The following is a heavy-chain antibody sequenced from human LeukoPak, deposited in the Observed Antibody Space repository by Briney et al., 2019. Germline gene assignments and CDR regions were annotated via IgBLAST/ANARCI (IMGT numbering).Heavy chain of an antibody. V-gene: IGHV5-51*01. J-gene: IGHJ4*02. CDR2: IYPDDSET. CDR3: ARRTGFFDY. CDR1: GYSFINYR. D-gene: IGHD1-14*01. Sequence: GESLKIPCKASGYSFINYRIGWVRRMPGKGLEWMGIIYPDDSETRYSPSFQGQVTISADRSISTTYLQWSSLRASDTAMYYCARRTGFFDYWGQGTLVTVSS.